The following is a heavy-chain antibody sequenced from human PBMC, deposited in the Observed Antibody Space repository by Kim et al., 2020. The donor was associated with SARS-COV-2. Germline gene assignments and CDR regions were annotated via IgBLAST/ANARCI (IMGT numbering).Heavy chain of an antibody. CDR2: IYYSGST. V-gene: IGHV4-31*03. J-gene: IGHJ4*02. Sequence: SETLSLTCTVSGGSISSGGYYWSWIRQHPGKGLEWIGYIYYSGSTYYNPSLKSRVTISVDTSKNQFSLKLSSVTAAETAVYYCASERGGSGNIWGQGTLVTVSS. D-gene: IGHD3-10*01. CDR3: ASERGGSGNI. CDR1: GGSISSGGYY.